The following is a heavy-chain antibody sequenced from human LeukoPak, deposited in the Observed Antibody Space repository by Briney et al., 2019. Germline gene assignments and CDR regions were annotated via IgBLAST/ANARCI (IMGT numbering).Heavy chain of an antibody. Sequence: PSETLSLTCTVSGGSISSTSYYWGGICQAPGKGLEWLASIYYSGATYYNPSLKSRLTVSGDTSNNRFSLELTSVTAADTAVYYCARQGLQQLLPGSNFWGQGTLVTVSS. CDR2: IYYSGAT. J-gene: IGHJ4*02. V-gene: IGHV4-39*01. D-gene: IGHD6-13*01. CDR3: ARQGLQQLLPGSNF. CDR1: GGSISSTSYY.